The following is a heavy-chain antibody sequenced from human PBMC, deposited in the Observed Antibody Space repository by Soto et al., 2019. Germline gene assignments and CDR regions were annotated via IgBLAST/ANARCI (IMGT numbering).Heavy chain of an antibody. J-gene: IGHJ5*02. Sequence: QLQLQESGSGLVKPSQTLSLTCAVSGGSISSGGYSWSWIRQPPGKGLELIVYIYHSGNTYYNPFLKSRVTISVDRSKNHCSLKLSSVTAADTAVYYCARVPDLWGQVTLGTVSA. CDR2: IYHSGNT. CDR1: GGSISSGGYS. V-gene: IGHV4-30-2*01. CDR3: ARVPDL.